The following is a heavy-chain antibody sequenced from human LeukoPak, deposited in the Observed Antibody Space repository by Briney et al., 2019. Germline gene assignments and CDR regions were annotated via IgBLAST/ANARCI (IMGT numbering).Heavy chain of an antibody. CDR1: GGSISSYY. Sequence: SETLSLTCTVSGGSISSYYWSWIRQPPGKGLEWIGSIYYSGSTNYNPSLKSRVTISVDTSKNQFSLKLSSVTAADTAVYYCARAAVVVTAIAFDYWGQGTLVTVSS. V-gene: IGHV4-59*01. J-gene: IGHJ4*02. D-gene: IGHD2-21*02. CDR2: IYYSGST. CDR3: ARAAVVVTAIAFDY.